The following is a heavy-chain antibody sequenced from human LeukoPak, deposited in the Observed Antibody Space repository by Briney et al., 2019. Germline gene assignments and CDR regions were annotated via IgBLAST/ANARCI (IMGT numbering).Heavy chain of an antibody. J-gene: IGHJ4*02. Sequence: SETLSLTCTVSGGSISSYYWSWIRQPPGKGLEWIWYIYYSGSTNYNPSLKSRVTISVDTSKNQFSLKLSSVTAADTAVYYCARVYSSGWYSSYYFDYWGQGTLVTVSS. D-gene: IGHD6-19*01. CDR3: ARVYSSGWYSSYYFDY. CDR1: GGSISSYY. V-gene: IGHV4-59*12. CDR2: IYYSGST.